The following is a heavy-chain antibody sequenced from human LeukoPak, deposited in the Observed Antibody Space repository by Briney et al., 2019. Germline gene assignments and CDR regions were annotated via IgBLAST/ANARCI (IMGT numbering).Heavy chain of an antibody. V-gene: IGHV3-48*01. J-gene: IGHJ6*03. CDR1: GFTFSSYS. CDR2: ISSSGSTI. D-gene: IGHD2-2*02. CDR3: ASGAGAIFYYMDV. Sequence: GGSLRLSCAPSGFTFSSYSMNWVRQAPGKGLEWVSYISSSGSTIYYADSVKGRFTISRDNAKNSLYLQMSSLRADDTAVYYCASGAGAIFYYMDVWGKGTTVTVSS.